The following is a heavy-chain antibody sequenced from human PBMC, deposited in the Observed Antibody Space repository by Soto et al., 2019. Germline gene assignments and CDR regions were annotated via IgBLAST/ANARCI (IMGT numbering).Heavy chain of an antibody. D-gene: IGHD2-15*01. Sequence: EVQLVESGGGVVRPGGSLRLSCAASGFTFDDYGMSWVRQAPGKGLEWVSGINWNGGSTGYADSVKGRFTISRDNAKNSLYLQMHSLRAEDTALYHCARDLYCSGGSCPFWDWGQGTLVTVSS. V-gene: IGHV3-20*01. J-gene: IGHJ4*02. CDR2: INWNGGST. CDR1: GFTFDDYG. CDR3: ARDLYCSGGSCPFWD.